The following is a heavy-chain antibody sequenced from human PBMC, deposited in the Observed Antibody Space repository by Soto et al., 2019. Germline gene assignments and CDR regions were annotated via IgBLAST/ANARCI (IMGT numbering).Heavy chain of an antibody. CDR3: ARVMDGPTYLPSGLDY. CDR2: IFLDGSV. J-gene: IGHJ4*02. V-gene: IGHV4-4*02. CDR1: GGSISSNNW. Sequence: VQLQESGPGLVNPSGTLSLTCAVSGGSISSNNWWSWVRQPPGKGLEWIGEIFLDGSVNYNPSLSGRVTISVDKSNNQVSLNLNSVTAADTSIYYSARVMDGPTYLPSGLDYWGQGPMVTVSS. D-gene: IGHD2-8*01.